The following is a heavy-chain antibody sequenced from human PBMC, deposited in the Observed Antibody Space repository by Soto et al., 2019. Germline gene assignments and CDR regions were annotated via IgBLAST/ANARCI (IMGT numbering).Heavy chain of an antibody. CDR2: IGSSGITR. CDR3: ARSGSSGSHRYRLGSNDAVDV. J-gene: IGHJ3*01. CDR1: GFTFSSFT. V-gene: IGHV3-48*02. D-gene: IGHD6-19*01. Sequence: EVQLVESGGGLVQPGGSLRLSCAASGFTFSSFTMNWVRQAPGKGLEWVSYIGSSGITRYHADSVKGRFTVSRDNARNSLYLQMNSLRDEDTALYYCARSGSSGSHRYRLGSNDAVDVWGQGTMVTVSP.